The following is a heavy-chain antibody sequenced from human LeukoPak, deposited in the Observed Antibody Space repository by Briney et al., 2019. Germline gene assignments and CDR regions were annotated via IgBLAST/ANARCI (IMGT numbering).Heavy chain of an antibody. D-gene: IGHD3-10*01. V-gene: IGHV4-59*08. CDR1: GGSMSNYS. CDR3: ARHITGSGSAFDL. CDR2: IHYNGIT. Sequence: SETLSLTCTVSGGSMSNYSWGWIRQPPGKGLEWIAYIHYNGITNYNPSLKSRVTISVDTSKNQFSLKLSSVTAADTAVYYCARHITGSGSAFDLWGRGTLVTVSS. J-gene: IGHJ2*01.